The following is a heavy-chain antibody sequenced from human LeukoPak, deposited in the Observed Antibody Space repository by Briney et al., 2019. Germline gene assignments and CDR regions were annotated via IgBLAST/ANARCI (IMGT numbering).Heavy chain of an antibody. J-gene: IGHJ4*02. CDR2: ISSTRSPI. CDR1: GFTFSSYS. CDR3: ATESIPDY. D-gene: IGHD2/OR15-2a*01. V-gene: IGHV3-48*01. Sequence: PGGSLRLSCAASGFTFSSYSMNWVRQAPGKGLEWVSYISSTRSPIHYVDSVKGRFTISRDNAKNSLYLQMNSLRAEDTAVYYCATESIPDYWGQGTLVTVSP.